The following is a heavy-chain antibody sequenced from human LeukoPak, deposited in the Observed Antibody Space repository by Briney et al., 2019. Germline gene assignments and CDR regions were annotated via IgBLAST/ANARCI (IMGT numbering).Heavy chain of an antibody. J-gene: IGHJ4*02. D-gene: IGHD3-9*01. CDR1: GGSFSNTDFY. V-gene: IGHV4-39*01. CDR2: IYYSGST. Sequence: SETLSLTRTVSGGSFSNTDFYWGWIRQPPGKGLQWIGNIYYSGSTYYNPSLNSRVTMSVDTSKNQFSLKMTSVTAADTAVYYCARLTKGRYFDYISDYWGQGTLFTVSS. CDR3: ARLTKGRYFDYISDY.